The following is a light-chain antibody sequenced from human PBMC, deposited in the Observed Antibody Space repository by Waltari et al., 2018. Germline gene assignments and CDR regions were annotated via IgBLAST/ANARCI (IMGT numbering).Light chain of an antibody. CDR2: RDS. Sequence: SYELTQPLSVSVAPGQTASITCGGDNIGGQTVTWYQHKPGQAPVLVIYRDSHRPSGIPERFSGSNSENTATLTISRVQAGDEADLYCQVWDSTTDVIFGGGTKLTVL. CDR3: QVWDSTTDVI. CDR1: NIGGQT. J-gene: IGLJ2*01. V-gene: IGLV3-9*01.